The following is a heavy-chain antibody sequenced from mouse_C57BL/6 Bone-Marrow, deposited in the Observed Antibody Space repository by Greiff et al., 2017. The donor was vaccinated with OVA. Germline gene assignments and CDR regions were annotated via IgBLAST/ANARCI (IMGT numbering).Heavy chain of an antibody. D-gene: IGHD2-1*01. CDR1: GFSFNTYA. V-gene: IGHV10-1*01. CDR2: IRSKSNNYAT. J-gene: IGHJ3*01. Sequence: EVQLQESGGGLVQPKGSLKLSCAASGFSFNTYAMNWVRQAPGKGLEWVARIRSKSNNYATYYADSVKDRFTISRDDSESMLYLQMNNLKTEDTAMYYCVRQGGNYVFAYWGQGTLVTVSA. CDR3: VRQGGNYVFAY.